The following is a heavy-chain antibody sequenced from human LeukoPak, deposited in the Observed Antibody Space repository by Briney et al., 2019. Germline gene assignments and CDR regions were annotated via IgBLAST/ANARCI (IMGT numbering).Heavy chain of an antibody. CDR2: INHNGNVN. CDR1: GFTFSSYS. J-gene: IGHJ6*02. D-gene: IGHD3-16*01. V-gene: IGHV3-7*03. Sequence: GGSLRLSCAASGFTFSSYSMNWARQAPGKGLEWVASINHNGNVNYYVDSVKGRFTISRDNAKNSLYLQMSNLRAEDTAVYFCAGGGGLDVWGQGATVTVSS. CDR3: AGGGGLDV.